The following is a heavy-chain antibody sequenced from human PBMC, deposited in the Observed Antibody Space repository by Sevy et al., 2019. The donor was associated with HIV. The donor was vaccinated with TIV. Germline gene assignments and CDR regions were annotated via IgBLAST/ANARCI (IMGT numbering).Heavy chain of an antibody. Sequence: GGSLRLSCAASGFTFSNAWMNWVRQAPGKGLEWVGRIKSKTDGGTTDYAAPVKGRFTISRDDSKSTLYLQMNSLKTEDTAVYYCTTGVWGDYAPYYYYGMDVWGQGTTVTVSS. CDR3: TTGVWGDYAPYYYYGMDV. D-gene: IGHD4-17*01. CDR2: IKSKTDGGTT. V-gene: IGHV3-15*07. CDR1: GFTFSNAW. J-gene: IGHJ6*02.